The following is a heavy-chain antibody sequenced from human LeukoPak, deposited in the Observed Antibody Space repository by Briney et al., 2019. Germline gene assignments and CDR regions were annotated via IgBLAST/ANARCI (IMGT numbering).Heavy chain of an antibody. CDR3: ARDRYSYGYPFDFDY. D-gene: IGHD5-18*01. CDR1: GFTFSSYD. V-gene: IGHV3-13*01. J-gene: IGHJ4*02. CDR2: IGTAGDT. Sequence: GGSLRLSCAASGFTFSSYDMHWVRQATGKGLEWVSAIGTAGDTYYPGSVKGRFTISRENAKNSLYLQMNSLRAEDTAVYYCARDRYSYGYPFDFDYWGQGTLVTVSS.